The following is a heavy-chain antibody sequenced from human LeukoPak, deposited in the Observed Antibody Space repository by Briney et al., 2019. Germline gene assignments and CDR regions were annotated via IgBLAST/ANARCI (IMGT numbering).Heavy chain of an antibody. J-gene: IGHJ4*02. CDR1: GYTFTSYA. CDR2: INAGNGNT. Sequence: GASVKVSCKASGYTFTSYAMHWVRQAPGQRLEWMGWINAGNGNTKYPQKFQGRVTITRDTSASTAYMELSSLRSEDTAVYYCARVVRAGLDYWGQGTLVTVSS. V-gene: IGHV1-3*01. CDR3: ARVVRAGLDY.